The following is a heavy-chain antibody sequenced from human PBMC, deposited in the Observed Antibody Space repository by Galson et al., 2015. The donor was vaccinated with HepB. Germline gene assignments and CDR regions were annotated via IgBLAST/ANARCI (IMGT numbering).Heavy chain of an antibody. V-gene: IGHV3-30*03. CDR1: GFTFSSYG. J-gene: IGHJ4*02. CDR2: ISYDGSNK. Sequence: SLRLSCAASGFTFSSYGMHWVRQAPGKGLEWVAVISYDGSNKYYADSVKGRFTISRDSSKNTLYLQMNSLRPEDTAVYYCARGYGYGGWYGGYFDYWGQGTLVTVSS. D-gene: IGHD6-19*01. CDR3: ARGYGYGGWYGGYFDY.